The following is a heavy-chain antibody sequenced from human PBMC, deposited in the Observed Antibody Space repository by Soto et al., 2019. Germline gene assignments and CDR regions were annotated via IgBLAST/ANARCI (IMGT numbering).Heavy chain of an antibody. Sequence: PGGSLRLSCAASGFTVSSNYMSWVRQAPGKGLEWVSVIYSGGSTYYADSVKGRFTISRDNSKNTLYLQMNSLRAEDTAVYYCARETYGDYDSRFDYWGQGTLVTVSS. CDR2: IYSGGST. V-gene: IGHV3-66*01. CDR1: GFTVSSNY. D-gene: IGHD4-17*01. CDR3: ARETYGDYDSRFDY. J-gene: IGHJ4*02.